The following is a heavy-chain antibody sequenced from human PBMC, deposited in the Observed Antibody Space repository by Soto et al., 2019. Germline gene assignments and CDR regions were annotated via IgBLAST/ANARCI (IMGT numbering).Heavy chain of an antibody. J-gene: IGHJ3*02. D-gene: IGHD5-12*01. CDR1: GGTFSSYT. Sequence: ASVKVSCKASGGTFSSYTISWVRQAPGQGLEWMGRIIPILGIANYAQELQGRVTITADKSTSTAYMELSSLRSEDTAVYYCARVVVEGGSGYDFNAFDIWGQGTMVTVSS. CDR3: ARVVVEGGSGYDFNAFDI. CDR2: IIPILGIA. V-gene: IGHV1-69*02.